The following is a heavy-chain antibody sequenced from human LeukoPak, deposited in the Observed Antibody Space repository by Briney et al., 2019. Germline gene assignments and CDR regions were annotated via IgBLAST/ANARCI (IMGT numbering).Heavy chain of an antibody. Sequence: SETLSLACTVSGGSISSSSYYWGWIRQPPGKGLEWIGSIYYSGSTYYNPSLKSRVTISVDTSKNQFSLKLSSVTAADTAVYYCARRDYYDSRGYRFDYWGQGTLVTVSS. CDR3: ARRDYYDSRGYRFDY. J-gene: IGHJ4*02. V-gene: IGHV4-39*01. CDR2: IYYSGST. D-gene: IGHD3-22*01. CDR1: GGSISSSSYY.